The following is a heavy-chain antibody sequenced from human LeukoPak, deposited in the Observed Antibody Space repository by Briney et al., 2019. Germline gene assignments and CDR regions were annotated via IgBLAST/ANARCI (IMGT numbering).Heavy chain of an antibody. V-gene: IGHV3-23*01. J-gene: IGHJ4*02. Sequence: PGGSLRLSCAASGFTFSNYAMSWVRQAPGKGLEWVSVMSGSGVTTYYADSVKGRFTISRDNSKNTLYLQMNSLRAEDTAVYYCAKELQSDTNGYYYFDYWGQGALVTVSS. CDR3: AKELQSDTNGYYYFDY. CDR2: MSGSGVTT. CDR1: GFTFSNYA. D-gene: IGHD3-22*01.